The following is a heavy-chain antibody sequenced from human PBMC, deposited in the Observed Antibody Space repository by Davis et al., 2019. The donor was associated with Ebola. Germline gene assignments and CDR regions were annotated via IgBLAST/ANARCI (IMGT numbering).Heavy chain of an antibody. J-gene: IGHJ6*02. CDR3: AREVVVAATLYYGMDV. Sequence: ASVKVSCKASGYTFTSYGISWVRQAPGQGLEWMGWISAYNGNTNYAQKLQGRVTMTTDTSTSTAYMELRSLRSDDTAVYYCAREVVVAATLYYGMDVWGQGTTVAVSS. V-gene: IGHV1-18*01. CDR2: ISAYNGNT. D-gene: IGHD2-15*01. CDR1: GYTFTSYG.